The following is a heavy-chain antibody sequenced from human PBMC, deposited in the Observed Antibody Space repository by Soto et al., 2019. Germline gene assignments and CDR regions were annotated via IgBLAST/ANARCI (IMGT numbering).Heavy chain of an antibody. Sequence: PSETLSLTCAVSGGSISSGGYSWSWIRQPPGKGLEWIGYIYHSGSTYYNPSLKSRVTISVDRSKNQFSLKLSSVTAADTAVYYCARLEEEGSWFDPWGQGTLVTVSS. CDR3: ARLEEEGSWFDP. J-gene: IGHJ5*02. CDR2: IYHSGST. CDR1: GGSISSGGYS. V-gene: IGHV4-30-2*01.